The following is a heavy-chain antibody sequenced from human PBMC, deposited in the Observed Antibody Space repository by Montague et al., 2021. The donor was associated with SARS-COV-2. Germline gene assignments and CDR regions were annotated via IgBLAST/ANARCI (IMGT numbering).Heavy chain of an antibody. CDR3: ARTRYDCWCGFAAGQYYSSYYLDV. J-gene: IGHJ6*03. D-gene: IGHD3-3*01. V-gene: IGHV4-59*11. CDR1: GGSITSHF. CDR2: TSHSGYTANNPSLKSRST. Sequence: SETLSLTCDVSGGSITSHFWSWVRQPPGKGLEWIGYTSHSGYTANNPSLKSRSTNSDPSLKSRLTMSVDTSNNPFSLKLRSVTAADTAVYYCARTRYDCWCGFAAGQYYSSYYLDVWGQGTPVTVSS.